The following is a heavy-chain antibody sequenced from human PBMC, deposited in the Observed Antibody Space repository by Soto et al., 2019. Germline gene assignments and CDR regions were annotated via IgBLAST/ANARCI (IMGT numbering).Heavy chain of an antibody. CDR1: GFTVSNNY. V-gene: IGHV3-53*01. CDR2: VYSDGST. CDR3: ARGATVVTPKSDDY. D-gene: IGHD4-17*01. J-gene: IGHJ4*02. Sequence: EVQLVESGGGLIQPGGSLRLSCAASGFTVSNNYMSWVRQAPGKGLEWVSVVYSDGSTYYADSVKGRFTISRDNSKNTVYLQMNSLRAEDTAVHYCARGATVVTPKSDDYWGQGTLVTVSS.